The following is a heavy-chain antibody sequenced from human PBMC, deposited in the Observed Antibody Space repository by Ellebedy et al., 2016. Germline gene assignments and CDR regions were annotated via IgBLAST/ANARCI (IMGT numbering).Heavy chain of an antibody. J-gene: IGHJ6*02. CDR2: ISWNSGSI. CDR1: GFTFDDYA. CDR3: AKDISYAGDTAMETSQKFYYYYGMDV. Sequence: SLKISCAASGFTFDDYAMHWVRQAPGKGLEWVSGISWNSGSIGYADSVKGRFTISRDNAKNSLYLQMNSLRAEDTALYYCAKDISYAGDTAMETSQKFYYYYGMDVWGQGTTVTVSS. D-gene: IGHD5-18*01. V-gene: IGHV3-9*01.